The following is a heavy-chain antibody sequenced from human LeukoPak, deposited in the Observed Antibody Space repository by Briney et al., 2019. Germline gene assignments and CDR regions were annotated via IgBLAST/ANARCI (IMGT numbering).Heavy chain of an antibody. V-gene: IGHV4-38-2*01. J-gene: IGHJ6*03. D-gene: IGHD6-6*01. Sequence: SETLSLTCAVYGGSFSGYYWGWIRQPPGKGLEWIGSIYHSGSTYYNPSLKSRVTISVDTSKNQFSLKLSSVTAADTAVYYCARRAPSPYYMDVWGKGTTVTVSS. CDR3: ARRAPSPYYMDV. CDR1: GGSFSGYY. CDR2: IYHSGST.